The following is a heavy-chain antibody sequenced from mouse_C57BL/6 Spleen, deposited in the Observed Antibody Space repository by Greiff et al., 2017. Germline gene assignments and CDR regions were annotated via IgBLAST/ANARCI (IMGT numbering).Heavy chain of an antibody. CDR3: ARSDYGSSTPYAMDY. J-gene: IGHJ4*01. D-gene: IGHD1-1*01. V-gene: IGHV1-53*01. CDR1: GYTFTSYW. Sequence: QVQLKQPGTELVKPGASVKLSCKASGYTFTSYWMHWVKQRPGQGLEWIGNINPSNGGTNYNEKFKSKATLTVDKSSSTAYMQLSSLTSEDSAVYYCARSDYGSSTPYAMDYWGQGTSVTVSS. CDR2: INPSNGGT.